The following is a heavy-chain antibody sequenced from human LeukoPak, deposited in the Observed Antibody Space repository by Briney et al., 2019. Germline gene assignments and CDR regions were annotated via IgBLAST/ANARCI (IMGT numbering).Heavy chain of an antibody. CDR3: ARDWPGSYYYYGMDV. CDR1: GGSISSGDNY. J-gene: IGHJ6*02. Sequence: SETLSLTCTVSGGSISSGDNYWSWIRQPPGKGLEWIGYVYYSGSTSYNPSLKSRVTISVDTSKNQFSLILSSVTAADTAIYYCARDWPGSYYYYGMDVWGQGTTVTVSS. CDR2: VYYSGST. V-gene: IGHV4-30-4*08. D-gene: IGHD2-15*01.